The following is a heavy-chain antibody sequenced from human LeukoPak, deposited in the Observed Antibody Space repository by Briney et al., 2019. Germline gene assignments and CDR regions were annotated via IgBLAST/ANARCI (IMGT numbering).Heavy chain of an antibody. CDR3: ARAIVYDYVWGSPNWFDP. CDR2: IYYSGST. Sequence: SETLSLTCTVSGGSISSYYWSWIRQPPGKGLEWIGYIYYSGSTNYNPSLKSRVTISVDTSKNQFSLKLSSVTAADTAVYYCARAIVYDYVWGSPNWFDPWGQGTLVTVSS. J-gene: IGHJ5*02. D-gene: IGHD3-16*01. V-gene: IGHV4-59*01. CDR1: GGSISSYY.